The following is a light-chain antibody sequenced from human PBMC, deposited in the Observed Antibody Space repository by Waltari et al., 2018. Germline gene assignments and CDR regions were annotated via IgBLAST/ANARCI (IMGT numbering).Light chain of an antibody. Sequence: DIVMTQSPDSLAVSLGERAPINCKSSQSVLLSSNNKNYLAWYQQKPGHPPKLLIYWGSNRESGVPDRFSGSGSGPDFTLTISSLQAEDVAVYYCQQYYSTPITFGQGTRLEIK. CDR1: QSVLLSSNNKNY. V-gene: IGKV4-1*01. J-gene: IGKJ5*01. CDR3: QQYYSTPIT. CDR2: WGS.